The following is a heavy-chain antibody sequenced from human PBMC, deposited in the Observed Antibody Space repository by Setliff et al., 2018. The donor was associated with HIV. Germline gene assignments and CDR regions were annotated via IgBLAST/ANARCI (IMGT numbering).Heavy chain of an antibody. J-gene: IGHJ4*02. CDR2: IYHSVNT. V-gene: IGHV4-38-2*02. CDR3: ARHRAVAGANYFDF. CDR1: GYSISSDYY. D-gene: IGHD6-19*01. Sequence: SSETLSLTCTVSGYSISSDYYWGWIRQSPGKGLEWIGNIYHSVNTYYNPSLKSRVTISADATKNQFSLKLTSVTAADTAVYYCARHRAVAGANYFDFWGQGTLVTVSS.